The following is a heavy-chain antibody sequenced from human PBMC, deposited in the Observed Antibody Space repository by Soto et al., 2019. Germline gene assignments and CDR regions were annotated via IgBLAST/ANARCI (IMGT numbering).Heavy chain of an antibody. CDR2: TYFRSKWHY. V-gene: IGHV6-1*01. CDR1: GDSVSSNSAA. CDR3: ARSDQWLAT. J-gene: IGHJ5*02. Sequence: QTLSLTWVISGDSVSSNSAAWNWIRQSPSRGLEWLGRTYFRSKWHYGYAVSVRSRITIKPDTYKNQFSLQLNSVTPEDTAVYYCARSDQWLATWGQGTLVTVYS. D-gene: IGHD6-19*01.